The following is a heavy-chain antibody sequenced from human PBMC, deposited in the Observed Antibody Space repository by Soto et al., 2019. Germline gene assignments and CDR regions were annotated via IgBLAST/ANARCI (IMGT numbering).Heavy chain of an antibody. CDR3: ARSVEGHFDY. CDR1: GFKFSIYS. V-gene: IGHV3-48*02. CDR2: ITSDTKTI. D-gene: IGHD6-19*01. Sequence: EVQLVESGGALVQPGGSLRLSCAASGFKFSIYSMNWVRQAPGKGLEWSAYITSDTKTIKDGDSVKGRFTISRDNAKNSVYLQMNSLSDDDTAVYYCARSVEGHFDYWGQGTVVTVSS. J-gene: IGHJ4*02.